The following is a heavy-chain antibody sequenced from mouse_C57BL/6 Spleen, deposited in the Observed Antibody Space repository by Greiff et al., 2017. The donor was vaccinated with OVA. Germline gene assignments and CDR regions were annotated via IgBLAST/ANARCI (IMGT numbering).Heavy chain of an antibody. CDR1: GYTFTSYW. J-gene: IGHJ2*01. Sequence: QVQLQQPGAELVRPGSSVKLSCKASGYTFTSYWMHWVKQRPIQGLEWIGNIDPSDSETHYNQKFKDKATLTVDKSSSTAYMQLSSLTSEDSAVYYCARGGANWDVDYWGQGTTLTVSS. CDR3: ARGGANWDVDY. CDR2: IDPSDSET. V-gene: IGHV1-52*01. D-gene: IGHD4-1*01.